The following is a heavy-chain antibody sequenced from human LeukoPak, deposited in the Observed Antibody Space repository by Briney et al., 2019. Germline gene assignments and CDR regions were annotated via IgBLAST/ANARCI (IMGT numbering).Heavy chain of an antibody. V-gene: IGHV3-11*06. CDR1: GFTFSDYY. CDR2: ISSSSSYT. Sequence: GGSLRLSCAASGFTFSDYYMSWIRQAPGKGLEWVSYISSSSSYTNYADSVKGRFTISRDNAKNSLYLQMNRLRDEDTAVYYCARERGSGVFDYWGQGTLVTVSS. J-gene: IGHJ4*02. CDR3: ARERGSGVFDY. D-gene: IGHD3-10*01.